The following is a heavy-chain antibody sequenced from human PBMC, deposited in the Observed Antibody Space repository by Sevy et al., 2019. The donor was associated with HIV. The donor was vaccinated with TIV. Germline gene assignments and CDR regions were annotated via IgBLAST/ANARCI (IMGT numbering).Heavy chain of an antibody. CDR1: GFTFSSFA. J-gene: IGHJ4*02. V-gene: IGHV3-30*03. D-gene: IGHD3-16*02. CDR3: ATDTHNLWGNYRYQGGGYDY. Sequence: GGSLRLSCVVSGFTFSSFAMHWVRQAPGKGLEWVALISYDGTNTYSADSVKGRFTISRDNSRNTLYLQMDSLRAEDTAMYYCATDTHNLWGNYRYQGGGYDYWGQGTLVTVSS. CDR2: ISYDGTNT.